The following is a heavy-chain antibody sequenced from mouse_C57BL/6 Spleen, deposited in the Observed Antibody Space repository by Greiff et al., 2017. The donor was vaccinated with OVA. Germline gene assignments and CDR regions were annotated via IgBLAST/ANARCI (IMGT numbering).Heavy chain of an antibody. J-gene: IGHJ4*01. CDR1: GYTFTSYW. V-gene: IGHV1-53*01. D-gene: IGHD2-4*01. CDR2: INPSNGGT. CDR3: AKEDYDYLKAMDY. Sequence: VQLQQPGTELVKPGASVKLSCKASGYTFTSYWMHWVKQRPGQGLEWIGNINPSNGGTNYNEKFKSKATLTVDKSSSTAYMQLSSLTSEDSAVYYCAKEDYDYLKAMDYWGQGTSVTVSS.